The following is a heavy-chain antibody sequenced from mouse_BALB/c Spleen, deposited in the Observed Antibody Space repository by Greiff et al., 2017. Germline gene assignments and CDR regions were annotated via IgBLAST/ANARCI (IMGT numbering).Heavy chain of an antibody. D-gene: IGHD2-2*01. V-gene: IGHV1-7*01. J-gene: IGHJ4*01. CDR1: GYTFTSYW. CDR2: INPSTGYT. CDR3: ARSRNGLYAMDY. Sequence: VQLQQSGAELAKPGASVKMSCKASGYTFTSYWMHWVKQRPGQGLEWIGYINPSTGYTEYNQKFKDKATLTADKSSSTAYMQLSSLTSEDSAVYYCARSRNGLYAMDYWGQGTSVTVSS.